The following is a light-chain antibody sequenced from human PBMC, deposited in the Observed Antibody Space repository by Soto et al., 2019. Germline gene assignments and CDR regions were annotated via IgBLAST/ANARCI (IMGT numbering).Light chain of an antibody. J-gene: IGKJ5*01. CDR1: QGIDTS. V-gene: IGKV1-9*01. CDR3: QQLHGYPIT. Sequence: DIQMSQSPSSLSPSVGDRVTITCRASQGIDTSLAWYQQKPGKAPKLLIYAASNFQSGVPSRFSGSGSGTHFTLTTSSLQPEDFATYYCQQLHGYPITFGQGTRLEIK. CDR2: AAS.